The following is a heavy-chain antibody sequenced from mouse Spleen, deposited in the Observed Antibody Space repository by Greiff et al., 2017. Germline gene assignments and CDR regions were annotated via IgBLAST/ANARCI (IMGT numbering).Heavy chain of an antibody. V-gene: IGHV1-26*01. J-gene: IGHJ3*01. CDR2: INPNNGGT. CDR1: GYTFTDYY. Sequence: EVQLQQSGPELVKPGASVKISCKASGYTFTDYYMNWVKQSHGKSLEWIGDINPNNGGTSYNQKFKGKATLTVDKSSSTAYMELRSLTSEDSAVYYCARPETARAKGWFAYWGQGTLVTVSA. CDR3: ARPETARAKGWFAY. D-gene: IGHD3-2*01.